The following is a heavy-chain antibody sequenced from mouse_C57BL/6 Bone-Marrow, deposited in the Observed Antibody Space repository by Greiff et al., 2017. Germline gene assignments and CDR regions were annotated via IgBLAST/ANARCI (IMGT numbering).Heavy chain of an antibody. CDR1: GYTFTSYW. J-gene: IGHJ1*03. V-gene: IGHV1-61*01. D-gene: IGHD4-1*01. CDR2: IYPSDSDT. Sequence: QVHVKQPGAELVRPGSSVKLSCKASGYTFTSYWMDWVKQRPGQGLEWIGNIYPSDSDTHYNQKFKDKATLTVDKSSSTAYMQLSSLTSEDSAVYYCARGTGGYWYFDDWGKGTTVTVSS. CDR3: ARGTGGYWYFDD.